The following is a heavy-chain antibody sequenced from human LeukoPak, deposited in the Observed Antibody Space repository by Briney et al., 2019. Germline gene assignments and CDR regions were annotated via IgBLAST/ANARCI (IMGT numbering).Heavy chain of an antibody. CDR2: IYYSGST. Sequence: SQTLSLTCAVSGGSISSGGYYSSWIRHHPGKGLEWSGYIYYSGSTYYNPSLKSRVTISVDTSKNQFSLKLSSVTAADTAVYYCARGVDIVGVPAAGWIAYWGQGTLVTVSS. J-gene: IGHJ4*02. D-gene: IGHD2-2*03. CDR3: ARGVDIVGVPAAGWIAY. V-gene: IGHV4-31*11. CDR1: GGSISSGGYY.